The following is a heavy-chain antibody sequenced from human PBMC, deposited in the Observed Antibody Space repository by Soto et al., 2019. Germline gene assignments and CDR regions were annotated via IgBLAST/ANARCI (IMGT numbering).Heavy chain of an antibody. J-gene: IGHJ5*02. CDR1: GGSISSGAYY. D-gene: IGHD6-6*01. Sequence: QVQLQESGPGLVKPSQTLSLTCSVSGGSISSGAYYWSWIRQPPGKGLEWIGYIYYSGSTYYNPSLKRRVTISVDTSKNQCTLKLSSVTAADTAVYYCARERPDGARLDPWGQGTLVTVSS. V-gene: IGHV4-30-4*01. CDR2: IYYSGST. CDR3: ARERPDGARLDP.